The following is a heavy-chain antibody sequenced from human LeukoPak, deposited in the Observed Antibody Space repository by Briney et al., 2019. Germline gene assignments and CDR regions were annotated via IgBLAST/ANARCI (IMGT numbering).Heavy chain of an antibody. CDR2: IYTSGST. CDR1: GGSISSYY. D-gene: IGHD3-22*01. CDR3: AGQGNYYDSSGYYRGLLFDY. Sequence: PSETLSLTCTVSGGSISSYYWSWIRQPAGKGLEWIGRIYTSGSTNYNPSLKSRVTMSVDTSKNQSSLKLSSVTAADTAVYYCAGQGNYYDSSGYYRGLLFDYWGQGTLVTVSS. J-gene: IGHJ4*02. V-gene: IGHV4-4*07.